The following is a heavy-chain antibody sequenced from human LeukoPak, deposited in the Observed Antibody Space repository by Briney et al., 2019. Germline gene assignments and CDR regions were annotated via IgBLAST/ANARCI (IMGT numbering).Heavy chain of an antibody. D-gene: IGHD3-10*01. V-gene: IGHV1-69*13. Sequence: ASVKVSCKASGGTFSSYAISWVRQAPGQGLEWMGGIIPIFGTANYAQKFQGRVTITADESTSTACMELSSLRSEDTAVYYCARDSPGTMVRGVIIKDYYYGMDVWGQGTTVTVSS. CDR3: ARDSPGTMVRGVIIKDYYYGMDV. CDR2: IIPIFGTA. J-gene: IGHJ6*02. CDR1: GGTFSSYA.